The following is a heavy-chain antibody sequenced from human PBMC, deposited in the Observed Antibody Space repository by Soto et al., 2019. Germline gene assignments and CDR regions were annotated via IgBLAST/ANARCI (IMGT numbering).Heavy chain of an antibody. V-gene: IGHV3-15*01. D-gene: IGHD4-17*01. Sequence: PGGSLRLSCAASGFTFSNAWMSWVRQAPGKGLEWVGRIKSKTDGGTTDYAAPVKGRFTISRDDSKNTLYLQMNSLKTEDTAVYYCTTHGRDPYGEYPPPRRMYYFDYWGQGTLVTVSS. CDR1: GFTFSNAW. J-gene: IGHJ4*02. CDR2: IKSKTDGGTT. CDR3: TTHGRDPYGEYPPPRRMYYFDY.